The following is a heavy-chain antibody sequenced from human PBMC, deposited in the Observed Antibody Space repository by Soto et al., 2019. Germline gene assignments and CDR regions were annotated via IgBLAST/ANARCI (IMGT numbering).Heavy chain of an antibody. CDR1: GYNFAGYW. D-gene: IGHD3-3*01. Sequence: GESLKISCKGSGYNFAGYWIAWVRQMPGKGLELMGIIYPSDSDTRYRPSFQGQVTISADKSISSAYLQWSSLRASDTAMYYCARGGVSTRTLDYWGQGTPVTVSS. V-gene: IGHV5-51*01. CDR2: IYPSDSDT. J-gene: IGHJ4*02. CDR3: ARGGVSTRTLDY.